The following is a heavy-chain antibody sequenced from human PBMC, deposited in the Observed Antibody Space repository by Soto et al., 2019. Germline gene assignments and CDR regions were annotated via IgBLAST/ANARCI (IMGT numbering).Heavy chain of an antibody. CDR2: INAGNGNT. V-gene: IGHV1-3*05. J-gene: IGHJ4*02. D-gene: IGHD2-21*02. Sequence: QVQLVQSGAEEKKPGASVKVSCKASGYTFTSYAMHWVRQAPGQSLEWMGWINAGNGNTKYSQKFQGRVTITRDTSASTAYMELSSLRAEDTAVYYCARSIVVVTARDSWGQGTLVTVSS. CDR1: GYTFTSYA. CDR3: ARSIVVVTARDS.